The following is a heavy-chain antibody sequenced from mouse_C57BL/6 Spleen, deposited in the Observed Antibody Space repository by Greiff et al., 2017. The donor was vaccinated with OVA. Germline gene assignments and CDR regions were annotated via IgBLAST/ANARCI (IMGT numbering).Heavy chain of an antibody. D-gene: IGHD2-5*01. CDR1: GYTFTSYW. V-gene: IGHV1-69*01. CDR3: ARRGYSNYGWDYYAMDY. CDR2: IDPSDSYT. Sequence: QVQLQQPGAELVMPGASVKLSCKASGYTFTSYWMHWVKQRPGQGLEWIGEIDPSDSYTNYNQKFKGKSTLTVDKSSSTAYMQRSSLTSEDSAVYYGARRGYSNYGWDYYAMDYWGQGTSVTVSS. J-gene: IGHJ4*01.